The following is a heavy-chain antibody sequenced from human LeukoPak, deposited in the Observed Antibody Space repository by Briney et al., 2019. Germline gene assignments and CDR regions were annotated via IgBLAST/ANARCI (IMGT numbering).Heavy chain of an antibody. CDR1: GFTFSGYA. J-gene: IGHJ4*02. V-gene: IGHV3-30-3*01. Sequence: GGSLRLSCAASGFTFSGYAIHWVRQAPGKGLEWVAVISHDGYNKYYADSVKGRFTISRDNSKNTLFLQMDSLRAEDTALYHCARDLTFGSGSYFDYWGQGTPVTVSS. CDR3: ARDLTFGSGSYFDY. D-gene: IGHD3-10*01. CDR2: ISHDGYNK.